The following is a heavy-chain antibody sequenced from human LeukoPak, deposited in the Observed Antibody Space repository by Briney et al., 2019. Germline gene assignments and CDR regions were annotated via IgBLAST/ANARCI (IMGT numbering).Heavy chain of an antibody. J-gene: IGHJ3*02. CDR2: ISSSSNYI. CDR1: GFTFSSYS. V-gene: IGHV3-21*01. Sequence: PGGSLRLSCAASGFTFSSYSMNWVRQAPGKGLEWVSSISSSSNYIYYADSVKGRFTISRDNAKNSLYLQMNSLRAEDTAVYYCARGFGELFHDAFDIWGQGTMVTVSS. CDR3: ARGFGELFHDAFDI. D-gene: IGHD3-10*01.